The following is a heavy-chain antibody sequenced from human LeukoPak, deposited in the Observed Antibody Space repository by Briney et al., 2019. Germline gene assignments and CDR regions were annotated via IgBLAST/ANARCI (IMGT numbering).Heavy chain of an antibody. CDR3: ARGRANYDSTGYYY. V-gene: IGHV4-59*01. CDR1: GGSINSYY. Sequence: SETLSLTCTVSGGSINSYYWSWIRQPPGKGLEGIGYIYSSGSTKYNPSLKGRVTITIDTSKNQFSLKLSSVTAADTAVYYCARGRANYDSTGYYYWGQGILVTVSS. D-gene: IGHD3-22*01. CDR2: IYSSGST. J-gene: IGHJ4*02.